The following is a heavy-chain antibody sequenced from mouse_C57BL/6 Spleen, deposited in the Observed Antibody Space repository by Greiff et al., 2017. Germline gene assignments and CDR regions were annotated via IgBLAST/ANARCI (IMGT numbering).Heavy chain of an antibody. Sequence: QVTLKVSGAELVRPGTSVKVSCKASGYAFTNYLIEWVKQRPGQGLEWIGVINPGSGGTNYNEKFKGKATLTADKSSSTAYMQLSSLTSEDSAVYFCARTLYYGSSYDYAMDYWGQGTSVTVSS. CDR1: GYAFTNYL. CDR2: INPGSGGT. CDR3: ARTLYYGSSYDYAMDY. D-gene: IGHD1-1*01. J-gene: IGHJ4*01. V-gene: IGHV1-54*01.